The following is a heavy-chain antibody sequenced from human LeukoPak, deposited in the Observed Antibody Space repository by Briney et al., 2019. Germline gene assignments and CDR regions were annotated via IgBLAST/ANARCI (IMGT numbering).Heavy chain of an antibody. V-gene: IGHV3-30-3*01. CDR1: GFTFSSYA. CDR2: ISYDGSNK. CDR3: ARDYAPNATYYYYYGMDV. Sequence: PGGSLRLSCAASGFTFSSYAMHWVRRAPGKGLEWVAVISYDGSNKYYADSVKGRFTISRDNSKNTLYLQMNSLRAEDTAVYYCARDYAPNATYYYYYGMDVWGQGTTVTVSS. D-gene: IGHD2-2*01. J-gene: IGHJ6*02.